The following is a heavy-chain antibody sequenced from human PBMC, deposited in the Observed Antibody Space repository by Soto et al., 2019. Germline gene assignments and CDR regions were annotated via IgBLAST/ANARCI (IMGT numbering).Heavy chain of an antibody. CDR2: ISYDGSNK. Sequence: PGGSLRLSCAASGFTFSSYAMHWVRQAPGKGLEWVAVISYDGSNKYYADSVKGRFTISRDNSKNTLYLQMNSLRAEDTAVYYCARDQNQGPIAALTAGYWGQGTLVTVSS. CDR3: ARDQNQGPIAALTAGY. CDR1: GFTFSSYA. J-gene: IGHJ4*02. D-gene: IGHD6-6*01. V-gene: IGHV3-30-3*01.